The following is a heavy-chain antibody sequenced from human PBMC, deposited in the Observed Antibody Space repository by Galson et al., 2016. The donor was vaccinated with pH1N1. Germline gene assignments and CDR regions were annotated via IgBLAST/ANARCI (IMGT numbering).Heavy chain of an antibody. V-gene: IGHV3-48*03. CDR1: GFTFNNYA. CDR2: ITTSGDSL. CDR3: ARDYYYYYGMDV. Sequence: SLRLSCAASGFTFNNYAMTWVRQAPGKGLEWISYITTSGDSLYYADSVKGRFTISRDNAKNPLYLQMNSLRVEDTAVYYCARDYYYYYGMDVWGQGTTVTVSS. J-gene: IGHJ6*02.